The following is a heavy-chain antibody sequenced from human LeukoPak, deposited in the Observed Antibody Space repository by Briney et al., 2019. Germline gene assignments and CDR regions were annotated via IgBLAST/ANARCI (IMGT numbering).Heavy chain of an antibody. D-gene: IGHD6-6*01. CDR2: ISSSSTYI. V-gene: IGHV3-21*01. CDR1: EFSFSSYT. Sequence: GGSLRLSCAASEFSFSSYTMNWVRQAPGKGLEWVSSISSSSTYIYYADSVKGRFTISRDNAKNSLYLQMNSLRVEDTAVYYCARGGAARPDFWGQGTLVTVSS. CDR3: ARGGAARPDF. J-gene: IGHJ4*02.